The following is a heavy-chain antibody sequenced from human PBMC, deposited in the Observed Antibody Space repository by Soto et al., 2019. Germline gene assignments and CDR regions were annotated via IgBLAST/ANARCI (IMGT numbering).Heavy chain of an antibody. CDR1: GFTFSTCT. CDR2: ISPSTSHI. V-gene: IGHV3-21*01. D-gene: IGHD2-15*01. J-gene: IGHJ6*02. CDR3: SGCSGGVGHENYGMDV. Sequence: EVHLVESGGGLVKPGGSLRLSCAVSGFTFSTCTMNWVRQAPGKGLEWVSSISPSTSHIYYADSVKGRFTISRDNAKNAMFLQMNSLRAEDTAVYYCSGCSGGVGHENYGMDVWGQGTTVTVSS.